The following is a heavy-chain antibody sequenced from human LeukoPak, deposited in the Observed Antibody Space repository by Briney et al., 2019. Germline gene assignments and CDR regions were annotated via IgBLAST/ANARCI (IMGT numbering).Heavy chain of an antibody. V-gene: IGHV1-69*13. D-gene: IGHD5-18*01. Sequence: SVKVSCKASGGTFSSYAISWVRQAPGQGLEWMGGIIPIFGTANYAQKFQGRVTITADESTSTAYMELSSLRSEDTAVYYCARERIQLWLQGHDAFDIWGQGTMVTVSS. CDR1: GGTFSSYA. J-gene: IGHJ3*02. CDR2: IIPIFGTA. CDR3: ARERIQLWLQGHDAFDI.